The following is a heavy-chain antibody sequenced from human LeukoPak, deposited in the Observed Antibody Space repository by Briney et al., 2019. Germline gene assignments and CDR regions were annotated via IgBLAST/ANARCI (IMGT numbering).Heavy chain of an antibody. CDR1: GFTFSDHY. J-gene: IGHJ4*02. CDR3: AREWDSGSYYLGYFDY. Sequence: HPGGSLRLSCAASGFTFSDHYMDWVRQAPGKGLEWVGRIRNKANSYTTEYAASVKGRFTISRDDSKNSLYLQMNSLKCEDTAVYYCAREWDSGSYYLGYFDYWGQGALVTVSS. CDR2: IRNKANSYTT. D-gene: IGHD1-26*01. V-gene: IGHV3-72*01.